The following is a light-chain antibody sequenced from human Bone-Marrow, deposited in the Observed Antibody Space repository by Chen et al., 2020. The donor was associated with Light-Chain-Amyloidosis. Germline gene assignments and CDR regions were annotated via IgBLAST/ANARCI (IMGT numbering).Light chain of an antibody. J-gene: IGLJ2*01. Sequence: SYELTQPPSVSVSPGQPARITCSGDDLPTKYAYWYQQKPGQAPVLVIHRDTERPSGISERFSGSSSGTTATLTIRGVQAEDEADYHCQSADSSVTYEVIFGGGTKLTVL. CDR1: DLPTKY. V-gene: IGLV3-25*03. CDR3: QSADSSVTYEVI. CDR2: RDT.